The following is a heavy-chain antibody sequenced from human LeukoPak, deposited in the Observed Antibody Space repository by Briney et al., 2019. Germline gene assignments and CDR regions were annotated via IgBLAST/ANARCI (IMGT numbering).Heavy chain of an antibody. V-gene: IGHV1-18*01. D-gene: IGHD2-2*01. CDR2: ISAYNGDT. CDR1: GYTFTSYG. J-gene: IGHJ3*02. CDR3: ARRSQCSSSTCSKGGGFDI. Sequence: ASVKVSCKASGYTFTSYGISWARQAPGQGLEWMGWISAYNGDTNYPQKVQGRVTMTTDTSTTTAYMELRSLRSDDTAVYYCARRSQCSSSTCSKGGGFDIWGQGTMVTVSS.